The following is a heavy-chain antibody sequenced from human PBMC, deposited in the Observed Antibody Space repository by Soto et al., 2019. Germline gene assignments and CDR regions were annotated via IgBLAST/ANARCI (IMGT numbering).Heavy chain of an antibody. CDR2: IYPSDSDT. CDR1: GYIFTNYW. D-gene: IGHD6-13*01. Sequence: EVQLVQSGAEVKKPGESLKISCKASGYIFTNYWIGWVRQMPGKGLELIVIIYPSDSDTRYSPPFQGQVSISADKSVTTAYVQWSRLKASDTAMYYCASFYPPGASAWFDYRGQGTLVTVSS. V-gene: IGHV5-51*03. CDR3: ASFYPPGASAWFDY. J-gene: IGHJ4*02.